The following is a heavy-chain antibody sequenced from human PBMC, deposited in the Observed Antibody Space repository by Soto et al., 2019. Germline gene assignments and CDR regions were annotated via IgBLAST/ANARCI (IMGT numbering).Heavy chain of an antibody. J-gene: IGHJ6*03. CDR3: AKGGRFPEARYYFLDV. CDR1: GESFSGYY. Sequence: QVQLQQRGAGLLKPSETLSLTCVVDGESFSGYYWTWIRQPPGKGLEWIGEINDSGSTNHKPSLKSRGTMSIDTSKNQCSLNLRSVTAADTGVYYCAKGGRFPEARYYFLDVWGNGTTVTVSS. V-gene: IGHV4-34*01. CDR2: INDSGST. D-gene: IGHD3-3*01.